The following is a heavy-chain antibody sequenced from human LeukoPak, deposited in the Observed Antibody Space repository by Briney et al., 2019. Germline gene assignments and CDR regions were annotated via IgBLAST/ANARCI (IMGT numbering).Heavy chain of an antibody. CDR2: IYYSGST. V-gene: IGHV4-39*01. CDR3: ARHGSPFYDILTGYLDY. J-gene: IGHJ4*02. CDR1: GGSISSGGYY. D-gene: IGHD3-9*01. Sequence: SETLSLTCTVSGGSISSGGYYWSWIRQHPGKGLEWIGYIYYSGSTYYNPSLKSRVTISVDTSKNQFSLKLSSVTAADTAVYYCARHGSPFYDILTGYLDYWGQGTLVTVSS.